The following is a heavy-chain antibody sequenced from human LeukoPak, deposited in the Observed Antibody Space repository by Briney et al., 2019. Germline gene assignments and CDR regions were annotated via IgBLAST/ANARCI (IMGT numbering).Heavy chain of an antibody. V-gene: IGHV5-51*01. Sequence: GESLKISCKGSGYSFTNYWIGWVRQMPGKGLEWMGIIYPGDSDTRYSPSFQGQVTISADKSISTAYLQWSSLKASDTAMYYCARQRVPAGGYYYMDVWGKGTTVTISS. J-gene: IGHJ6*03. D-gene: IGHD2-2*01. CDR2: IYPGDSDT. CDR3: ARQRVPAGGYYYMDV. CDR1: GYSFTNYW.